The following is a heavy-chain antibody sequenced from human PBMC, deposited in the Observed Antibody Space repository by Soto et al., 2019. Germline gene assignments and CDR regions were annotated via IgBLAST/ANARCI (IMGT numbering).Heavy chain of an antibody. V-gene: IGHV1-8*01. J-gene: IGHJ6*02. Sequence: ASVKVSCKASGYTFTSYHIRWVRQATGQGLESMGWMNPNSGNTGYAQKVLGRVTMTRNRTISTAYMELSSLRSEDTAVCSCARGTVRFLESLSDYGMDVWGQGPTVTVSS. CDR1: GYTFTSYH. CDR3: ARGTVRFLESLSDYGMDV. D-gene: IGHD3-3*01. CDR2: MNPNSGNT.